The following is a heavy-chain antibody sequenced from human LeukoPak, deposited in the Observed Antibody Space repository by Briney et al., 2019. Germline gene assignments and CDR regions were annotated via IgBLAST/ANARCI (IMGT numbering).Heavy chain of an antibody. Sequence: NPGGSLRLSCVASGFTFSDYYMSWIRQAPGKGLEWVSYIPSTSSYTSYADSVKGRFTISRDNAKNSLYLRMSSLRAEDTAVYYCARAANTAAGTPTLAIDYWGQGTLVTVSS. CDR3: ARAANTAAGTPTLAIDY. CDR1: GFTFSDYY. J-gene: IGHJ4*02. D-gene: IGHD6-13*01. V-gene: IGHV3-11*05. CDR2: IPSTSSYT.